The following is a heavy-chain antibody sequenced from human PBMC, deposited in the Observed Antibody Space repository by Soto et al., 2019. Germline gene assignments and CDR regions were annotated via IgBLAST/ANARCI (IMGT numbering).Heavy chain of an antibody. CDR1: VFKLSSYA. J-gene: IGHJ3*02. V-gene: IGHV3-30-3*01. D-gene: IGHD3-22*01. CDR2: ISHDGSTN. CDR3: AGAHSSGSYNGAFDI. Sequence: QVQLVESGGGVVQPGRSLRLSCAASVFKLSSYAMHWVRQAPGKGLEWVGVISHDGSTNSYTDSVKGRFTISRDISQNTLYLQMNSLKVEDTALYYCAGAHSSGSYNGAFDIWGQGTLVTVSS.